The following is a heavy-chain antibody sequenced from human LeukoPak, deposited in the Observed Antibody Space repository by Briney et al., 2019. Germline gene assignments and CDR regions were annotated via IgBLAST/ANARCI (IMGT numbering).Heavy chain of an antibody. CDR2: INPDRGDS. V-gene: IGHV1-2*02. CDR3: ARDQVVERPARYYYYGMDV. J-gene: IGHJ6*02. D-gene: IGHD1-1*01. CDR1: GYSFTAYY. Sequence: ASVRVSCKTSGYSFTAYYIVWVRQAPGQGLEWMGWINPDRGDSNFEQKFQGRISMTRDTSISTAYMELSRLRSDDTAVYYCARDQVVERPARYYYYGMDVWGQGTTVTVSS.